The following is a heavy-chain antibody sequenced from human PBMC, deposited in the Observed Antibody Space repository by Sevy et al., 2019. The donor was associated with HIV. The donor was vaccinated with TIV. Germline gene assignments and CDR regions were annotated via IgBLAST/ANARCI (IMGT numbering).Heavy chain of an antibody. CDR2: TYYRSQWYN. D-gene: IGHD6-13*01. CDR3: ARALGSSSWYGGYYFDY. CDR1: GDNVSSNSAA. Sequence: SQTLSLTCAISGDNVSSNSAAWNWIRQSPSRGLEWLGRTYYRSQWYNDYAVSVKSRITINPDTSKNQFSLQLNSVTPEDTAVYYCARALGSSSWYGGYYFDYWGQGTLVTVSS. V-gene: IGHV6-1*01. J-gene: IGHJ4*02.